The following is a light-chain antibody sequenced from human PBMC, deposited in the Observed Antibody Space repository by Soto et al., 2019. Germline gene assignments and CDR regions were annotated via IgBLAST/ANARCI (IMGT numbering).Light chain of an antibody. CDR3: MQGTHWPWT. Sequence: DVVMTQSPLSLPVTLGQPASISCRSSQSLIHSDGDTYLNWFQQRPGQSPRRLIYKVSDRDSGVPDRFGGSGSGNDFPLKISRVEAEDVGVYYCMQGTHWPWTFGQGTEVEIK. J-gene: IGKJ1*01. CDR2: KVS. CDR1: QSLIHSDGDTY. V-gene: IGKV2-30*02.